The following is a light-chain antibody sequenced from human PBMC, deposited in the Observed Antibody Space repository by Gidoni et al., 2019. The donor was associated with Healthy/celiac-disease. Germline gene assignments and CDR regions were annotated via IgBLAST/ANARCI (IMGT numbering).Light chain of an antibody. CDR2: QDS. J-gene: IGLJ2*01. V-gene: IGLV3-1*01. CDR1: KLGDKY. Sequence: SYDLTQPPSVSVSPGQTASITCSGDKLGDKYACWYQQKPGQSPVLVIYQDSKRPSGIPERFSGSNSGNTATLTISGTQAMDEADYYCQAWDSSNGVFGGGTKLTVL. CDR3: QAWDSSNGV.